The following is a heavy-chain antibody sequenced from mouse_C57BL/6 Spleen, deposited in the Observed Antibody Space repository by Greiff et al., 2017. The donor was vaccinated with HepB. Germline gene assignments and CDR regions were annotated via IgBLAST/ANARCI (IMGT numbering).Heavy chain of an antibody. J-gene: IGHJ4*01. D-gene: IGHD1-2*01. CDR3: ARVYGPMDY. Sequence: QVQLQQPGAELVRPGSSVKLSCKASGYTFTSYWMHWVKQRPIQGLEWIGNIDPSDSETHYNQKFKDKATLTVDKSSSTANMQLSSLTSEDSAVYYCARVYGPMDYWGQGTSVTVSS. CDR1: GYTFTSYW. V-gene: IGHV1-52*01. CDR2: IDPSDSET.